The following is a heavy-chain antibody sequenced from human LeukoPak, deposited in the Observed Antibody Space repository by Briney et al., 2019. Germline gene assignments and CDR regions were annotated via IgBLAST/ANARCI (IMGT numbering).Heavy chain of an antibody. J-gene: IGHJ4*02. Sequence: GGSLRLSCAASGFTFSSDGMHWVRQAPGKGLEWLTFISYDANTKYYSDSVRGRFTVSRDNSKNTMYLQMNSLRPEDTAVYYCAKDRRFGFGELPYYFDYWGQGTLVTVSS. CDR3: AKDRRFGFGELPYYFDY. CDR1: GFTFSSDG. CDR2: ISYDANTK. D-gene: IGHD3-10*01. V-gene: IGHV3-30*18.